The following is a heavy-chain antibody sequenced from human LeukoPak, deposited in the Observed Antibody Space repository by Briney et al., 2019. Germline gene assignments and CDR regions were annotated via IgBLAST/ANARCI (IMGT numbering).Heavy chain of an antibody. J-gene: IGHJ4*02. CDR2: ISHDGNNK. D-gene: IGHD5-12*01. Sequence: PGGSLRLSCIASGFTFKSYGMRWVRQAPGKGLEWVAVISHDGNNKYYADSVKGRFTISRESSQNTLYLQMNSLRVEDTAVYYCARDHPTRLNDYWGQGTLVTVSS. CDR1: GFTFKSYG. CDR3: ARDHPTRLNDY. V-gene: IGHV3-30*03.